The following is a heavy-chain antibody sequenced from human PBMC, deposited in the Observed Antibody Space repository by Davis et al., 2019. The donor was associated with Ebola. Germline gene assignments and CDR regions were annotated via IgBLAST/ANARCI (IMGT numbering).Heavy chain of an antibody. Sequence: PGGSLRLSCAASGFTFSRYWMSWVRQAPGKGLEWVSFISASGSPIYYADSIKGRFTISRDTARNSVHLQMDSLRAEDTAIYYCARGPLTALDYWGQGTLVTVSS. V-gene: IGHV3-48*03. D-gene: IGHD3-9*01. CDR2: ISASGSPI. J-gene: IGHJ4*02. CDR3: ARGPLTALDY. CDR1: GFTFSRYW.